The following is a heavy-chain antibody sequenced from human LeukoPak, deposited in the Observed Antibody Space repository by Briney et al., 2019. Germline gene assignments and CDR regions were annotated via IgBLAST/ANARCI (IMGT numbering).Heavy chain of an antibody. Sequence: GGSLRLSCGASGFTFDDYGMSWVRQAPGKGLEWVSGINWNGGSTGYADSVKGRFTISRDNAKNSLYLQMNSLRAEDTALYYCARDRGFGELSPFDYWGQGTLVTVSS. D-gene: IGHD3-10*01. CDR1: GFTFDDYG. CDR2: INWNGGST. J-gene: IGHJ4*02. CDR3: ARDRGFGELSPFDY. V-gene: IGHV3-20*04.